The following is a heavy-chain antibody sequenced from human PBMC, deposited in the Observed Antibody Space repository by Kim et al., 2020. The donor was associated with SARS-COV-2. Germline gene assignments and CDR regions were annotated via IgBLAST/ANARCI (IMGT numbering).Heavy chain of an antibody. V-gene: IGHV3-30*18. CDR3: AKGGNDFWCSHYEKYYFYVMDV. Sequence: GGSLRLSCAASGFTFNNYGMHWVRQAPGKGPEWVAVISNDGGREHYADSVKGRFTISRDNSNNRLFLQMNSLRGEDTAVYYCAKGGNDFWCSHYEKYYFYVMDVWGQGTTVTVSS. D-gene: IGHD3-3*01. CDR2: ISNDGGRE. CDR1: GFTFNNYG. J-gene: IGHJ6*02.